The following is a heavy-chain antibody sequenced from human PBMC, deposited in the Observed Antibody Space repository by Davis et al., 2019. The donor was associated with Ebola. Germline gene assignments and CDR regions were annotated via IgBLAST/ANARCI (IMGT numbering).Heavy chain of an antibody. Sequence: GGSLRLSCAASGFTFRNNAMSWVRQAPGKGLEWVSAISASGSRTYYADSVRGRFTVSRDNSKNTVYLQMNSLGAEDTAVYYCAKDGEWELLLFDYWGQGTLVTVSS. J-gene: IGHJ4*02. CDR2: ISASGSRT. CDR1: GFTFRNNA. V-gene: IGHV3-23*01. D-gene: IGHD1-26*01. CDR3: AKDGEWELLLFDY.